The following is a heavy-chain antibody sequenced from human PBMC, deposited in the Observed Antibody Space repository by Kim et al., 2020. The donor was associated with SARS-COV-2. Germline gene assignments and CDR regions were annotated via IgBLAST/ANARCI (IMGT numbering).Heavy chain of an antibody. CDR2: IIPIFGTG. CDR3: ARSIGYDSYYYYGMDD. Sequence: SVKVSCKASGGTFSSYAISWVRQAPGQGLEWMGGIIPIFGTGKYRQKFQGRVTITADESTSTAYMELSSLRSEDTAVYYCARSIGYDSYYYYGMDDWGQ. J-gene: IGHJ6*02. V-gene: IGHV1-69*13. CDR1: GGTFSSYA. D-gene: IGHD5-12*01.